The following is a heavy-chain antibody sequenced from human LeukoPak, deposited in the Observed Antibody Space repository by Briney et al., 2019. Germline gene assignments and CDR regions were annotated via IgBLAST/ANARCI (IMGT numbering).Heavy chain of an antibody. V-gene: IGHV3-23*01. CDR1: GFTFSSSA. CDR2: ISGRGDKT. Sequence: GGSLRLSCVASGFTFSSSAMSWVRQAPGQGLEWISGISGRGDKTYYADAVRGRFTISRDNSKNTLRLQMHSLRDEDTAIYYCAKRVQTIAGPFHCWGQGTLASVSS. CDR3: AKRVQTIAGPFHC. J-gene: IGHJ4*02. D-gene: IGHD1-7*01.